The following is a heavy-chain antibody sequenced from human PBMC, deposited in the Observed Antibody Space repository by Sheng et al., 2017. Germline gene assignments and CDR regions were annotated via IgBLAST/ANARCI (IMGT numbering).Heavy chain of an antibody. V-gene: IGHV3-74*01. Sequence: MQVVESGGGLVQPGGSLRLSCAASGFTFSSYWMHWVRQTPGEGLVWVSRINPDESTTTYADSVKGRFTISRDNAKDTLYLHMSSLRADDSAVYYCARGGLEPVDYWGQGTLVTVST. J-gene: IGHJ4*02. D-gene: IGHD1-1*01. CDR2: INPDESTT. CDR3: ARGGLEPVDY. CDR1: GFTFSSYW.